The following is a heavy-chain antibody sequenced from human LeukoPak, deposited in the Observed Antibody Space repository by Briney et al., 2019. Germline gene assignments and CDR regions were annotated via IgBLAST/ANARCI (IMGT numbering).Heavy chain of an antibody. CDR1: GFTFSDYY. J-gene: IGHJ6*02. CDR2: ISSSGSTI. CDR3: AREPGYYYYYGMDV. Sequence: PGGSLRLSCAASGFTFSDYYMSWILQAPGKGLEWVSYISSSGSTIYYADSVKGRFTISRDNAKNSLYLQMNSLRAEDTAVYYCAREPGYYYYYGMDVWGQGTTVTVSS. V-gene: IGHV3-11*01.